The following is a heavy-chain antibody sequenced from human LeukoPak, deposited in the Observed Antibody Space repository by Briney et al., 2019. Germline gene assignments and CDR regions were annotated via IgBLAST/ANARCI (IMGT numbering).Heavy chain of an antibody. CDR1: GGTFSSYA. J-gene: IGHJ5*02. D-gene: IGHD1-1*01. CDR2: IIPIFGTA. CDR3: ARDMGWNPNWFDP. V-gene: IGHV1-69*13. Sequence: SVKVSCKASGGTFSSYAISWVRQAPGQGLEWMGGIIPIFGTANYAQKFQGRVTITADESTSTAYMELSSLRSEDTAVYYCARDMGWNPNWFDPWGQGTLVTVSS.